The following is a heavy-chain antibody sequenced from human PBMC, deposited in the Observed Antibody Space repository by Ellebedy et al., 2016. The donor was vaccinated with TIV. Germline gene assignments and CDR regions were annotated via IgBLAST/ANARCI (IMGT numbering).Heavy chain of an antibody. Sequence: GGSLRLSCAASGFTFGSYGMHWVRQAPGKGLEWVAVIWNDGSNEYYADSVKGRFTISRDNSKNTLFLQMNSLRPEDTAVYYCAREYEEYYFDYWGQGTLVTVSS. J-gene: IGHJ4*02. V-gene: IGHV3-33*01. CDR1: GFTFGSYG. CDR3: AREYEEYYFDY. CDR2: IWNDGSNE. D-gene: IGHD3-10*01.